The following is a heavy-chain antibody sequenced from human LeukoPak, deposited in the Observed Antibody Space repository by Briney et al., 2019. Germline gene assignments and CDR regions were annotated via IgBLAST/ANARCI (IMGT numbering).Heavy chain of an antibody. CDR3: AKDRYCSSPSCWNFDS. CDR1: GFTFSSYG. Sequence: QVQLVESGGGVVQPGGSLRLSCAGSGFTFSSYGMHWVRQAPGKGLEWVAFIRYDGSNKYYADSVKGRFTISRDNSKNTLYLHMNSLRDEDTAVYYCAKDRYCSSPSCWNFDSWGQGTLVTVSS. V-gene: IGHV3-30*02. D-gene: IGHD2-2*01. CDR2: IRYDGSNK. J-gene: IGHJ4*02.